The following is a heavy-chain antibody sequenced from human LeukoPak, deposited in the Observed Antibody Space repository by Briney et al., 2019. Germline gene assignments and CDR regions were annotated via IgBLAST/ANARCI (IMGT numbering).Heavy chain of an antibody. CDR2: IKSKTDGGTT. V-gene: IGHV3-15*01. CDR1: GFTFSNAW. J-gene: IGHJ4*02. CDR3: ARTRGLTRLLVAGAIDY. D-gene: IGHD5-12*01. Sequence: GGSLRLSCAASGFTFSNAWMSWVRQAPGKGLEWVGRIKSKTDGGTTDYAAPVKGRFTISRDDSKNTLYLQMNSLKTEDTAVYYCARTRGLTRLLVAGAIDYWGQGALVTV.